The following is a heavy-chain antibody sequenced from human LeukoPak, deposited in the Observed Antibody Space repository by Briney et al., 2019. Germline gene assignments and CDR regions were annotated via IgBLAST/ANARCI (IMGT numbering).Heavy chain of an antibody. Sequence: PGGCLRLACAASGFTFSNAWMSWVRQAPGRGLEWVGRIKSKTHGGTTDYAATVKARLTISRDDSKNTLYLQMNSLQNEDTAIYYCTTEYSTNAFDIWGQGTMVTVSS. J-gene: IGHJ3*02. CDR1: GFTFSNAW. V-gene: IGHV3-15*01. CDR2: IKSKTHGGTT. CDR3: TTEYSTNAFDI. D-gene: IGHD1-26*01.